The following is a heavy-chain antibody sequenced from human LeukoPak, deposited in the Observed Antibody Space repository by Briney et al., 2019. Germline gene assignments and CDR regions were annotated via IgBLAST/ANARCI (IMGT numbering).Heavy chain of an antibody. CDR2: INHRGSS. CDR3: ARGSSFDGYCSAGACDAGYYDA. J-gene: IGHJ5*02. Sequence: PSETLSLTCAVYGESFSAYFWNWIRQAPGKPLEYIGEINHRGSSHYNPSLKTRVTLSVDTSKNQFSLRLTSVTAADTAVYFCARGSSFDGYCSAGACDAGYYDAWGQGTPVTVSS. V-gene: IGHV4-34*01. CDR1: GESFSAYF. D-gene: IGHD2-15*01.